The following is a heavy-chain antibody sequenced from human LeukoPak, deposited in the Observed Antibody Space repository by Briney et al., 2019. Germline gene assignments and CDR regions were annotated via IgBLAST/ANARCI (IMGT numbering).Heavy chain of an antibody. V-gene: IGHV4-4*07. D-gene: IGHD6-19*01. CDR3: ARVGRGWSFDY. Sequence: MSSETLSLTCTVSGGSISSYYWSWIRQPAGRGLEWIGRIQTSGSTNYNPSLKSRVTMSVDTSKNKFSLKVNSVTAADTAVYYCARVGRGWSFDYWGQGTLVTVSS. J-gene: IGHJ4*02. CDR2: IQTSGST. CDR1: GGSISSYY.